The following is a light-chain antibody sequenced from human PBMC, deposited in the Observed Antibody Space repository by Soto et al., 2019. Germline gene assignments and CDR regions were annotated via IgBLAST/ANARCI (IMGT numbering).Light chain of an antibody. CDR2: EVS. V-gene: IGLV2-14*01. Sequence: QSVLTQPASVSGSPGQSITISCTGTSSDVGGYNYVSWYQQHPGKAPKLMIYEVSNRPSGVSNRFSGSKSGNTASLTISGLQAEDEADYYCSSYTCSSTPYVFGTGTKVTV. CDR1: SSDVGGYNY. J-gene: IGLJ1*01. CDR3: SSYTCSSTPYV.